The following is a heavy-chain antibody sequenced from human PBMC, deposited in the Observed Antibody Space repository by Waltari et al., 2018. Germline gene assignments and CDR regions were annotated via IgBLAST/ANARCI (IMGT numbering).Heavy chain of an antibody. CDR1: GFTFSVYH. J-gene: IGHJ6*03. CDR3: ARGMRSGSGYFYYYLDV. D-gene: IGHD6-25*01. V-gene: IGHV3-30*17. Sequence: QVQLVEYGGGVVQPGRSLTVAGEASGFTFSVYHLQVVRQAPGKGLEWVAAISFDGGQKSYADSVRGRFTISRDNSKSTVNVEMNSLRPEDTAMYYCARGMRSGSGYFYYYLDVWGKGTTVTVSS. CDR2: ISFDGGQK.